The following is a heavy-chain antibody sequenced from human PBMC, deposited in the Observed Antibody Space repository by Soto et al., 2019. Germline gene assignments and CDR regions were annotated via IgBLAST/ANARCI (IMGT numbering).Heavy chain of an antibody. Sequence: GASVKVSCKASGYTFTSYAMHWVRQAPGQRLEWMGWINAGNGNTKYSQKFQGRVTITRDTSASTAYMELSSLRSEDTAVYYCARDPLYYDILTGRKDYYYCYGMDVWGQGTTVTVSS. CDR1: GYTFTSYA. CDR3: ARDPLYYDILTGRKDYYYCYGMDV. CDR2: INAGNGNT. J-gene: IGHJ6*02. V-gene: IGHV1-3*01. D-gene: IGHD3-9*01.